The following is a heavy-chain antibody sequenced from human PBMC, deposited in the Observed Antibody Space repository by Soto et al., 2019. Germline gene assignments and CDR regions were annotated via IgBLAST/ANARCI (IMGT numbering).Heavy chain of an antibody. CDR2: MYNSGST. CDR1: GGSVSSGSYY. CDR3: ARGGIGMVRGALDFDY. J-gene: IGHJ4*02. Sequence: LSLTCTVSGGSVSSGSYYGSWIRQPPGKGLEWIGYMYNSGSTNYNPSLKSRVIISVDTSKNQFSLKLSSVTAADTAVYYCARGGIGMVRGALDFDYWGQGTLVTVSS. D-gene: IGHD3-10*01. V-gene: IGHV4-61*01.